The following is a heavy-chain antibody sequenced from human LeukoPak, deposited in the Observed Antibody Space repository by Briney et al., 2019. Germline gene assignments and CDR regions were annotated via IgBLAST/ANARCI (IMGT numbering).Heavy chain of an antibody. J-gene: IGHJ5*02. CDR3: AKDMRSGWYP. CDR2: ISWNSGSI. Sequence: GGSLRLSCAASGFTFDDYAMHWVRHAPGKGLEWVSGISWNSGSIVYADSVKGRFTISRDNAKNSLYLQMNSLRAEDTALYYCAKDMRSGWYPWGQGTLVTVSS. CDR1: GFTFDDYA. V-gene: IGHV3-9*01. D-gene: IGHD6-19*01.